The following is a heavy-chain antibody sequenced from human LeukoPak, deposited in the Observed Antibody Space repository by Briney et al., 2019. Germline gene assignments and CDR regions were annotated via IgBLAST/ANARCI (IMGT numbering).Heavy chain of an antibody. D-gene: IGHD1-26*01. CDR2: IFASGNT. CDR1: GGSINSGDYY. Sequence: SETLSLTCTVSGGSINSGDYYWNWIRQPAGKGLEWIGRIFASGNTNYNPSLKSRVTISVDTSKNQFSLKLSSVTAADTAVYYCARAGSYYDHYYFDYWGQGTLVTVSS. CDR3: ARAGSYYDHYYFDY. J-gene: IGHJ4*02. V-gene: IGHV4-61*02.